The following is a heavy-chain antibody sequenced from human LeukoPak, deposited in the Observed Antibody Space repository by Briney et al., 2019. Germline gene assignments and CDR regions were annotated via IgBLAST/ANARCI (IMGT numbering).Heavy chain of an antibody. V-gene: IGHV3-53*01. J-gene: IGHJ4*02. CDR3: ARDYVWGSYRYTTY. CDR1: RFTFSNYA. Sequence: GGSLRLSCAASRFTFSNYAMSWVRQAPGKGLDWVSIIYSGGSTYYADSVKGRFTISRDNSKNTLYLQMNSLRAEDTAVYYCARDYVWGSYRYTTYWGQGTLVTVSS. D-gene: IGHD3-16*02. CDR2: IYSGGST.